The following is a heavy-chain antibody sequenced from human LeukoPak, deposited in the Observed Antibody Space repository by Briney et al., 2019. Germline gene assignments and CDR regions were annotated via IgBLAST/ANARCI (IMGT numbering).Heavy chain of an antibody. CDR2: INHSGST. V-gene: IGHV4-39*07. Sequence: SETLSLTCTVSGGSISSSSYYWGWIRQPPGKGLEWIGEINHSGSTNYNPSLKSRVTISVDTSKNRFSLKLSSVTAADTAVYYCARGGYYDSSGYSAQFDYWGQGTLVTVSS. J-gene: IGHJ4*02. D-gene: IGHD3-22*01. CDR3: ARGGYYDSSGYSAQFDY. CDR1: GGSISSSSYY.